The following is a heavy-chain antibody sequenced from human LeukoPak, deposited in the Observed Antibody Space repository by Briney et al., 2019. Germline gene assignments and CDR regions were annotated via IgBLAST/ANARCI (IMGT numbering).Heavy chain of an antibody. D-gene: IGHD4-23*01. CDR1: GFTFSNYA. CDR2: IWYDGSNK. V-gene: IGHV3-33*01. Sequence: GRSLRLSCAASGFTFSNYAMYWVRQAPGKGLEWVTVIWYDGSNKYYADSVKGRFTVSRDNSKNTLYLQMNSLRAEDTAVYYCARGGYGANDDAFDIWGQGTMVTVSS. CDR3: ARGGYGANDDAFDI. J-gene: IGHJ3*02.